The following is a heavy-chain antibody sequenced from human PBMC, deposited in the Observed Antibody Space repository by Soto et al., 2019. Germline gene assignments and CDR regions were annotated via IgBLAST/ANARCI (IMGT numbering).Heavy chain of an antibody. CDR3: ARGVLGRARYYDFWSGYYTFDY. V-gene: IGHV4-34*01. CDR2: INHSGST. D-gene: IGHD3-3*01. Sequence: KPSETLSLTCAVYGGSFSGYYWSWIRQPPGKGLEWIGEINHSGSTNYNPSLKSRVTISVDTSKNQFSLKLSSVTAADTAVYYCARGVLGRARYYDFWSGYYTFDYWGQGTLVTVSS. CDR1: GGSFSGYY. J-gene: IGHJ4*02.